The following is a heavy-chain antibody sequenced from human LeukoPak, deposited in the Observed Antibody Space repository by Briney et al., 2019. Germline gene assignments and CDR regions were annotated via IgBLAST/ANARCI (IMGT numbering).Heavy chain of an antibody. CDR3: ARVHSGYDFGNRKYYYFDY. V-gene: IGHV4-59*08. Sequence: SETLSLTCTVSGGSISSYYWSWIRQPPGKGLEWIGYIYYSGSTNYNPSLKSRLTISVDTSKNQFSLKLSSVTAADTAVYYCARVHSGYDFGNRKYYYFDYWGQGTLVTVSS. CDR1: GGSISSYY. J-gene: IGHJ4*02. D-gene: IGHD5-12*01. CDR2: IYYSGST.